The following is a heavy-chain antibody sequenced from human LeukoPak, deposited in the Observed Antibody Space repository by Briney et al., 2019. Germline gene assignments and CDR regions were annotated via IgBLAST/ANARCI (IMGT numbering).Heavy chain of an antibody. D-gene: IGHD2-15*01. Sequence: GASVKVSCKVSGYTLTELSMHWVRQAPGKGLEWMGGFDPEDGETIYAQKFQSRVTMTEDTSTDTAYMELSSLRSEDTAVYYCATGGYCSGGSCFRGSSSPKLYYYYYGMDVWGQGTTVTVSS. V-gene: IGHV1-24*01. J-gene: IGHJ6*02. CDR2: FDPEDGET. CDR3: ATGGYCSGGSCFRGSSSPKLYYYYYGMDV. CDR1: GYTLTELS.